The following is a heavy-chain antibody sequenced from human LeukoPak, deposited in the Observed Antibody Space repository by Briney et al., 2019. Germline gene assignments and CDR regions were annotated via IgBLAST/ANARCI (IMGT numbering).Heavy chain of an antibody. V-gene: IGHV4-30-4*01. D-gene: IGHD4-23*01. CDR1: GGSISSGDSY. Sequence: SETLPLTCTVSGGSISSGDSYWSWIRQPPGKGLEWIGYIYYSGSTYYNPSLKSRVTISVDTSKNQFSLKLSSVTAADTAVYYCARDLLNEGNHLDYWGQGTLVTVSS. CDR3: ARDLLNEGNHLDY. J-gene: IGHJ4*02. CDR2: IYYSGST.